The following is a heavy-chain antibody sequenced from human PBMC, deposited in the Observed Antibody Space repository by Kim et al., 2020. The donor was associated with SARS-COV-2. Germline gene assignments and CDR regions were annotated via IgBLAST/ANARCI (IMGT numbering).Heavy chain of an antibody. D-gene: IGHD3-3*01. J-gene: IGHJ4*02. V-gene: IGHV3-49*03. Sequence: GSLRLSCTGSDFTFADYAVSWFRQAPGRGLEWVSFIRGTAYGGTAEYAASVKGRFTISRDDSKSIAYLQMNSLKTEDTAVYYCSRAPTFTLFGVITRYFFDYWGQGTLVAISS. CDR2: IRGTAYGGTA. CDR3: SRAPTFTLFGVITRYFFDY. CDR1: DFTFADYA.